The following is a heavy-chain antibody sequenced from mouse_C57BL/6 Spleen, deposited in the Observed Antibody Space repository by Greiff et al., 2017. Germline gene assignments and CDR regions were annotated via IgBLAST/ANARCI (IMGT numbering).Heavy chain of an antibody. Sequence: QVQLQQPGAELVKPGASVKLSCKASGYTFTRYWLHWVKQRPGRGLEWIGRIDPNSGGTKYNEKFKSTATLTVDKPSSTAYMQLSSLTSEDSAVYYWARGPYGNDWYFDVWGTGTTVTVSS. CDR2: IDPNSGGT. CDR1: GYTFTRYW. J-gene: IGHJ1*03. CDR3: ARGPYGNDWYFDV. D-gene: IGHD2-1*01. V-gene: IGHV1-72*01.